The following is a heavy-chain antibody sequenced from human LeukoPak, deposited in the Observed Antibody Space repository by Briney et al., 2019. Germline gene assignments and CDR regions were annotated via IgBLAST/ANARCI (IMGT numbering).Heavy chain of an antibody. D-gene: IGHD2-2*01. CDR1: GGTFSSYA. CDR2: IIPIFGTA. CDR3: ATDPGEIVPAAKVPRGDYCYGMDV. Sequence: SVKVSCKASGGTFSSYAISWVRQAPGQGLEWMGGIIPIFGTANYAQKFQGRVTITADESTSTAYMELSSLRSEDTAVYYCATDPGEIVPAAKVPRGDYCYGMDVWGQGTTATVSS. V-gene: IGHV1-69*01. J-gene: IGHJ6*02.